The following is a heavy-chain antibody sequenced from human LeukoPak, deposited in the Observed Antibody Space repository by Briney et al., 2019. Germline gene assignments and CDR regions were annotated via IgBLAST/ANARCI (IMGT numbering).Heavy chain of an antibody. D-gene: IGHD6-19*01. V-gene: IGHV5-51*01. CDR1: GYSFTSYW. J-gene: IGHJ5*02. CDR3: VRLGRGSGWYRGWFDP. CDR2: IYPGDSDT. Sequence: GESLKISCKGSGYSFTSYWIGWVRQMPGKGLEWMGIIYPGDSDTRYSPSFQGQVTISADKSISTAYLQWSSLKASDTAMYYCVRLGRGSGWYRGWFDPWGQGTLVTVSS.